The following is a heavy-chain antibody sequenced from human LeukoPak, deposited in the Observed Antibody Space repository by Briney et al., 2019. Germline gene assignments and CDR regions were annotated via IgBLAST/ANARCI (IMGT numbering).Heavy chain of an antibody. CDR3: AKEQIVVVPAATGALDY. CDR2: INPNSGGT. V-gene: IGHV1-2*02. Sequence: ASVKVSCKASGYTFTGYYMHWVRQAPGQGLEWMGWINPNSGGTNYAQKFQGRVTMTRHTSISTAYMELSRLRSDDTAVYYCAKEQIVVVPAATGALDYWGQGTLVTVSS. CDR1: GYTFTGYY. D-gene: IGHD2-2*01. J-gene: IGHJ4*02.